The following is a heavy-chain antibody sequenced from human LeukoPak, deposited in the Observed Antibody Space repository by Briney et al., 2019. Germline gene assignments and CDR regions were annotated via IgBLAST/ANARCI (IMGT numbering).Heavy chain of an antibody. CDR3: ARDQGHYYGSGSYYYFDY. J-gene: IGHJ4*02. D-gene: IGHD3-10*01. Sequence: GGSLRLSCAASGFTFDDYGMSWVRQAPGKGLEWVANIKRDGSEKYYVDSLKGRFTISRDNAKNSLYLQMNSLRAEDTAVYYCARDQGHYYGSGSYYYFDYWGQGTLVTVSS. CDR1: GFTFDDYG. V-gene: IGHV3-7*01. CDR2: IKRDGSEK.